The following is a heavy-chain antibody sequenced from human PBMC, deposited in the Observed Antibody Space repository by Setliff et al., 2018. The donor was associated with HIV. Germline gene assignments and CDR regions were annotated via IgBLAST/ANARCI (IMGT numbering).Heavy chain of an antibody. CDR1: GFAFSSHA. J-gene: IGHJ6*03. V-gene: IGHV3-23*01. Sequence: GGSLRLSCAASGFAFSSHAMNWVRQAPGKGLEWVSAISGSGVSTYYADSVKGRFTISRDNSKNTLSLRLNSLTAEDSAVYYCAKAGGGILYFYYMDVWGKGTTVTV. CDR2: ISGSGVST. CDR3: AKAGGGILYFYYMDV. D-gene: IGHD1-20*01.